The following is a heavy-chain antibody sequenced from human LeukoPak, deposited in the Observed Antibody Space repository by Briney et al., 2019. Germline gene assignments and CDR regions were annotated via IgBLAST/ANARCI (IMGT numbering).Heavy chain of an antibody. CDR1: GYTFTSYY. Sequence: GASVKVSRKASGYTFTSYYMHWVRQAPGQGLTWMGWINPNTGVTNYAQKFQGRVTMTRATSINPAYMELDRLTSDDTAIYYCARSYCGGDCYWTIDDWGEATLVTVPS. D-gene: IGHD2-21*02. J-gene: IGHJ4*02. CDR3: ARSYCGGDCYWTIDD. V-gene: IGHV1-2*02. CDR2: INPNTGVT.